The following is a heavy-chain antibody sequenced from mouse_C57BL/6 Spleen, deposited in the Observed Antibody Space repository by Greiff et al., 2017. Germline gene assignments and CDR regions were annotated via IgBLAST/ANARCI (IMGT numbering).Heavy chain of an antibody. J-gene: IGHJ2*01. Sequence: VQLQQSGAELVKPGASVKISCTASGYAFSNYWMNWVKQRPGKGLEWIGQIYPGDGDTNYNGKFKGKATMTADKSSSTAYMQLSSLTSEDSAVYFCATEGYRFYYEYWGQGITLTVSS. CDR3: ATEGYRFYYEY. CDR1: GYAFSNYW. CDR2: IYPGDGDT. V-gene: IGHV1-80*01.